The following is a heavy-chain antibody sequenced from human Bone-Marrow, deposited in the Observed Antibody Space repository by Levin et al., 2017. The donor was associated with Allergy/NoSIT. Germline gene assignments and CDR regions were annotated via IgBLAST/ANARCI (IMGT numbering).Heavy chain of an antibody. D-gene: IGHD1-26*01. CDR1: GFTFSSYG. CDR2: IIYDGSNK. V-gene: IGHV3-30*18. Sequence: LSLTCAASGFTFSSYGMHWVRQAPGKGLEWVAAIIYDGSNKHYADSVKGRFTISRDNSKNTLYLQMSSLRPEDTAVYYCAKDPYSGTYLFDSWGLGTLVTVSS. CDR3: AKDPYSGTYLFDS. J-gene: IGHJ4*02.